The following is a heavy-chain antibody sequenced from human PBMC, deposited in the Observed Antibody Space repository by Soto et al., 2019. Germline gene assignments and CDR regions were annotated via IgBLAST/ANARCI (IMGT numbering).Heavy chain of an antibody. CDR3: AREQKGYCISTSCYGNAFDI. CDR2: IYYSGST. Sequence: SETLSLTCTVSGGSISSYYWSWIRQPPGKGLEWIGYIYYSGSTNYNPSLKSRVTISVDTSKNQFSLKLSSVTAADTAVYYCAREQKGYCISTSCYGNAFDIWGQGTMVTVSS. V-gene: IGHV4-59*01. D-gene: IGHD2-2*01. CDR1: GGSISSYY. J-gene: IGHJ3*02.